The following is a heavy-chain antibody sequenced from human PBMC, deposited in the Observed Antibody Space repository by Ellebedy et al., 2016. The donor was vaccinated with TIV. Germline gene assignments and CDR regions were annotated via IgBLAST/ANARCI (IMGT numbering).Heavy chain of an antibody. J-gene: IGHJ5*02. Sequence: GESLKISCAASGFIFSDYYMIWIRQAPGKGLEWVSYISNSGSTIYYADSVKGRFTISRDNAKNSLSLLMNSLRAEDTAVYYCARDARFIDQQHNWFDPWGQGTLDTVSS. V-gene: IGHV3-11*01. CDR2: ISNSGSTI. CDR3: ARDARFIDQQHNWFDP. CDR1: GFIFSDYY. D-gene: IGHD2-2*01.